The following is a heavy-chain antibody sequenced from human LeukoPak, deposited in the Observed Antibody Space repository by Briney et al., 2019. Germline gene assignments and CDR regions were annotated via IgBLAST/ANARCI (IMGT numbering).Heavy chain of an antibody. CDR1: GFTFSNYA. V-gene: IGHV3-23*01. D-gene: IGHD6-19*01. Sequence: GRSLRLSCAASGFTFSNYAMHWVRQVPGKGLEWVSSITNNNGKTYYADSVKGRFSISRDESENTVYLQMNSLRVEDTAIYFCAKDHPSSGWPTFEYWGQGTRVTVSP. J-gene: IGHJ4*02. CDR2: ITNNNGKT. CDR3: AKDHPSSGWPTFEY.